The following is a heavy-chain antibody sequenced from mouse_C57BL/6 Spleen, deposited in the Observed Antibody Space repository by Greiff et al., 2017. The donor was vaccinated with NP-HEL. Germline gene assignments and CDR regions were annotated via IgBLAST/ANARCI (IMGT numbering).Heavy chain of an antibody. V-gene: IGHV1-52*01. CDR2: IGPSDSET. CDR3: ARDSNYAMDY. Sequence: QVQLQQPGAELVRPGSSVKLSCKASGYTFTSYWMHWVKQRPIQGLEWIGNIGPSDSETHYNQKFKDKATLTVDKSSSTAYMQLSSLTSEDSAVYYCARDSNYAMDYWGQGTSVTVSS. J-gene: IGHJ4*01. CDR1: GYTFTSYW.